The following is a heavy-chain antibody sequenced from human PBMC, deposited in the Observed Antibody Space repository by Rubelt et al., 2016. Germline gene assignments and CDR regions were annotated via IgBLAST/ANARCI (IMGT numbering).Heavy chain of an antibody. J-gene: IGHJ4*02. V-gene: IGHV3-48*04. CDR2: ITDGSRAI. D-gene: IGHD3-9*01. Sequence: GKGLEWLSYITDGSRAIYYADSVQGRFSISRDNAKSSLYLQMNNLRAGDTAVYYCATGYFVYDIDYWGEGTLVTVSS. CDR3: ATGYFVYDIDY.